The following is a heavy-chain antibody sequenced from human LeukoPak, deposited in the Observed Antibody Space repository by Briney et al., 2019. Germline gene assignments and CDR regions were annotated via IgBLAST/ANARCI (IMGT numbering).Heavy chain of an antibody. V-gene: IGHV1-18*01. Sequence: ASVKVSCKASGYTFTIYGISWVRQAPGQGLEWMGWISAYNGNTNYAQKLQGRVTITADESTSTAYMELGSLRSEDTAVYYCARDHGWNDMLGAANHYGMDVWGKGTTVTVSS. CDR3: ARDHGWNDMLGAANHYGMDV. CDR1: GYTFTIYG. CDR2: ISAYNGNT. J-gene: IGHJ6*04. D-gene: IGHD1-1*01.